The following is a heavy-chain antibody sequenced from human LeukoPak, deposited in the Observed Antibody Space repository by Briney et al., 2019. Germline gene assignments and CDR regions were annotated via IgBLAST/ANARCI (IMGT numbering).Heavy chain of an antibody. V-gene: IGHV4-34*01. J-gene: IGHJ4*02. Sequence: PSETLSLTCAVSGGSISSGGYSWSWIRQPPGKGLEWIGEINHSGSTNYNPSLKSRVTISVDTSKNQFSLKLSSVTAADTAVYYCARGRALRRSWPLFDYWGQGTLVTVSS. CDR2: INHSGST. CDR1: GGSISSGGYS. D-gene: IGHD6-13*01. CDR3: ARGRALRRSWPLFDY.